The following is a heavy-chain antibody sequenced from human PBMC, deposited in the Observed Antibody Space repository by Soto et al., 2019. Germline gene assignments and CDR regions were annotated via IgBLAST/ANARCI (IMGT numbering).Heavy chain of an antibody. D-gene: IGHD3-10*01. CDR2: IIPAFGTG. Sequence: QVLLVQSGPEVKKPGSSVKVSCNASGGTFNNYAINWVRHAPGNGLEWMGGIIPAFGTGNHAQEYQGRDTITAGDSTTTANKELNSLRYEDTDILYCENSAGYLVRGGRSFPYGLDVWGQGTTVIVSS. CDR3: ENSAGYLVRGGRSFPYGLDV. V-gene: IGHV1-69*01. CDR1: GGTFNNYA. J-gene: IGHJ6*02.